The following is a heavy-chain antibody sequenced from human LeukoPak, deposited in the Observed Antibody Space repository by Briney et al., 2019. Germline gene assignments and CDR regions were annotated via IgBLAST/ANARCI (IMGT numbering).Heavy chain of an antibody. CDR2: MNQDGSGK. CDR1: GFTFSSYW. Sequence: GGSLRLSCAASGFTFSSYWMSWVRQAPGKGLEWVANMNQDGSGKYYVDSVKGRFTISRDNSKNTLYLQMNSLRLEDTAGYYCAKGAGYSSNWNFDYWGQGTLVTVSS. D-gene: IGHD6-13*01. CDR3: AKGAGYSSNWNFDY. J-gene: IGHJ4*02. V-gene: IGHV3-7*03.